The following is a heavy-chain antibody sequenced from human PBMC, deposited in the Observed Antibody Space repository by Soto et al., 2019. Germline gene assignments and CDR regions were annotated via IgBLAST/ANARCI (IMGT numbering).Heavy chain of an antibody. Sequence: QVQLVQSGAEVKKPGTSVKVSCKASGGTFSSYTISWVRQAPGQGLEWMGRIIPILGIANYAQKFQGRVTITADKSTRTAYMELSSLRSEDTAVYYCAGKLSMTKVTTSFDYWGQGTLVTVSS. V-gene: IGHV1-69*02. J-gene: IGHJ4*02. D-gene: IGHD4-17*01. CDR1: GGTFSSYT. CDR3: AGKLSMTKVTTSFDY. CDR2: IIPILGIA.